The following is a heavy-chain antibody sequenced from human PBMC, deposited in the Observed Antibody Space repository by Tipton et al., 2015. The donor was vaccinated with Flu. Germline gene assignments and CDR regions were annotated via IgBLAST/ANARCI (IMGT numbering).Heavy chain of an antibody. CDR2: IYHSGTT. D-gene: IGHD3-10*02. CDR1: GYSLRSTYY. CDR3: ARHTGDSVRGVIDY. Sequence: TLSLTCSVSGYSLRSTYYWGWVRRPPGKGLEWIGTIYHSGTTYYSPSLKSRLTISVDTSENQFSLKLSSVTAADTAVYYCARHTGDSVRGVIDYWGQGAPVTVSS. J-gene: IGHJ4*02. V-gene: IGHV4-38-2*01.